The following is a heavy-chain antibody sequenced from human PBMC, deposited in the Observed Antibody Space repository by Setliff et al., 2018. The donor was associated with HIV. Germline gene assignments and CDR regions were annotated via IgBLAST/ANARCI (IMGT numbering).Heavy chain of an antibody. CDR1: GYSIRSGYY. Sequence: SETLSLTCAVSGYSIRSGYYWSWIRQPPGKGLEWIGTVYHTGSTIYNPSLQSRVIMSVDTSRNQFSLNVNSLTAADTAVYFCARWGDGYNSYDFWGQGTLVTVSS. CDR2: VYHTGST. D-gene: IGHD5-12*01. J-gene: IGHJ4*02. V-gene: IGHV4-38-2*01. CDR3: ARWGDGYNSYDF.